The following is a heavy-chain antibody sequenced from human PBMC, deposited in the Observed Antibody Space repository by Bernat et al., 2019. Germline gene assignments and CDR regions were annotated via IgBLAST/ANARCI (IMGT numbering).Heavy chain of an antibody. CDR3: ARDGAGRGVEFDY. CDR1: GGSISSGGYY. J-gene: IGHJ4*02. D-gene: IGHD3-10*01. Sequence: QVQLQESGPGLVKPSQTLSLTCTVSGGSISSGGYYWSWIRQHPGKGLEWIGYIYYRGSTYYNPSLKSRVTISVDTSKNQFSLKLSSVTAADTAVYYCARDGAGRGVEFDYWGQGTLVTVSS. CDR2: IYYRGST. V-gene: IGHV4-31*03.